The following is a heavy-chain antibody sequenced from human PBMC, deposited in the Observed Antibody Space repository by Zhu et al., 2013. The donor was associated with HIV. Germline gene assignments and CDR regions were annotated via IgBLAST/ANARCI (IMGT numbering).Heavy chain of an antibody. D-gene: IGHD3-9*01. J-gene: IGHJ6*02. V-gene: IGHV1-46*01. CDR3: TRSTAVTLFGLIIAHYYYAMDV. CDR1: GYPFTSYY. CDR2: INPRTGGT. Sequence: QVRLLQSGSQVRAPGASVSLSCKTFGYPFTSYYLHWVRQAPGRSLEWMGEINPRTGGTTSAQRFQHRLTLTTDTSKTSVXMNLTGLTPDDTAIYYCTRSTAVTLFGLIIAHYYYAMDVWGRGTTVTVS.